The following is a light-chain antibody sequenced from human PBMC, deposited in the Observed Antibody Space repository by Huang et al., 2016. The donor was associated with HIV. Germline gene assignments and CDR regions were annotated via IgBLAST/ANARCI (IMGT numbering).Light chain of an antibody. V-gene: IGKV1-39*01. Sequence: DIQMTQSPSSLSASVGDRVTITCRASQNIRNYLNWYQLKPGQAPKLLIYSTSNLRSGVPCRFNGSGSGTDFTLTITSREPEDFATYFCQQSYGSSWTFGQGTEVEIK. CDR2: STS. J-gene: IGKJ1*01. CDR1: QNIRNY. CDR3: QQSYGSSWT.